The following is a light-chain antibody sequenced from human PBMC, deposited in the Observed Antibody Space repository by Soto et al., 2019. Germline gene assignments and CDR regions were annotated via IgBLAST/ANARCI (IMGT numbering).Light chain of an antibody. CDR2: SAS. Sequence: QLTQSPSSLSASVGDRVTITCRASQSIDIYLHWYQQKPGKAPKLLIYSASSSQRGVPSRFSGSGSGTDFTLIISSLQPEDSATYYCQQSYSHPTFGQGTKVEVK. CDR1: QSIDIY. J-gene: IGKJ1*01. CDR3: QQSYSHPT. V-gene: IGKV1-39*01.